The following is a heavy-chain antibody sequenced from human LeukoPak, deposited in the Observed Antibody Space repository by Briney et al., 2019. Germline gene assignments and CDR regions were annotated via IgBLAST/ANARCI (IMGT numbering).Heavy chain of an antibody. CDR1: GGSISSGSYY. CDR2: IYTSGST. Sequence: PSQTLSLTCTVSGGSISSGSYYWSWIRQPAGKGLEWIGRIYTSGSTNYNPSLKSRVTISVDTSKNQFSLKLSSVTAADTAVYYCARELGYCSSTSCYTYYYMDVWGKGTTVTVSS. V-gene: IGHV4-61*02. CDR3: ARELGYCSSTSCYTYYYMDV. D-gene: IGHD2-2*02. J-gene: IGHJ6*03.